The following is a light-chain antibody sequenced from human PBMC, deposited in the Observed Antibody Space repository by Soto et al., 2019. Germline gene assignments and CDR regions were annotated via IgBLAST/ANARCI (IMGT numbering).Light chain of an antibody. Sequence: HSDLTQPASVSGFPGQSITISCTGTSSDVGGYNYVSWYQHHPGKAPKLMIYDVSNRPSGVSNRFSGSKSGNTASLIISGLQAEDEADYYCSSYTSSSTLSTYVFGTGTKVTVL. J-gene: IGLJ1*01. CDR1: SSDVGGYNY. V-gene: IGLV2-14*03. CDR3: SSYTSSSTLSTYV. CDR2: DVS.